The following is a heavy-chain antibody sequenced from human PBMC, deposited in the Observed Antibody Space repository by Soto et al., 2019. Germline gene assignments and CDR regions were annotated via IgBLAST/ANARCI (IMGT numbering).Heavy chain of an antibody. CDR2: ISSNSAYI. CDR3: TRDASRDSSARGWFDP. CDR1: GFTFRSLI. D-gene: IGHD6-13*01. V-gene: IGHV3-21*01. J-gene: IGHJ5*02. Sequence: VGSLRLSCAASGFTFRSLIMNWVRQAPGKGLEWVSTISSNSAYIYYTDALRGRFTISRDNAKNSLHLQMNSLRAEDTAVYYCTRDASRDSSARGWFDPWGPGTLVTVSS.